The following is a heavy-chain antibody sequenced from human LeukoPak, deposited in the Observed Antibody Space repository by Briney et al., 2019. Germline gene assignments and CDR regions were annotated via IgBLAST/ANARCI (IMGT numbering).Heavy chain of an antibody. J-gene: IGHJ4*02. CDR3: ARDLGDTYGSVGDFDY. V-gene: IGHV1-18*01. CDR1: GYTFTSYG. CDR2: ITTYNGNT. Sequence: ASVKVSCKTSGYTFTSYGIVWVRQAPGQGLEWMGWITTYNGNTNYAQKIQDRVTMTTDTSTSTAYMELSSLRSDDTAVYYCARDLGDTYGSVGDFDYWGQGTLVTVSS. D-gene: IGHD3-10*01.